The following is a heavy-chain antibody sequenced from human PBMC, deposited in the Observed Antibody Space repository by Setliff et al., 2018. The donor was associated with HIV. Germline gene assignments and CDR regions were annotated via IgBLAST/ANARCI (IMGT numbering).Heavy chain of an antibody. Sequence: GGSLRLSCAASGFSFRSYAVSWVRQAPGKGLEWVSVISGSGDITYYRESVKGRFTVARDNSNNTVYLQMNSLRAEDTAMYYCAKTQTVITIYGPFDSWGQGTPVTVSS. CDR1: GFSFRSYA. CDR3: AKTQTVITIYGPFDS. D-gene: IGHD3-3*01. CDR2: ISGSGDIT. V-gene: IGHV3-23*01. J-gene: IGHJ4*02.